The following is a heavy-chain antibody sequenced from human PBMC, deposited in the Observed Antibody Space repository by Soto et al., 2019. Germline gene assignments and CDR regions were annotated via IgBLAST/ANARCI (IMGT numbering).Heavy chain of an antibody. CDR2: IFDNGTS. CDR3: ARGPSGDNVHY. V-gene: IGHV4-30-4*01. CDR1: GGYMTSDDSG. J-gene: IGHJ4*02. Sequence: SEKLSLTCTVSGGYMTSDDSGWRWIRQSPGVGREWIGHIFDNGTSKTTTSLRSQVAISLDTSKSHFSLTLSSVTAADTAVYYCARGPSGDNVHYWGQGALVTVSS. D-gene: IGHD7-27*01.